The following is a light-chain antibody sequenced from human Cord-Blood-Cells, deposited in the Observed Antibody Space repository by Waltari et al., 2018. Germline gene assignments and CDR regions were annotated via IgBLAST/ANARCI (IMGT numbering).Light chain of an antibody. J-gene: IGKJ2*01. CDR1: QSVSSSY. Sequence: EIVLTQSPGTLSLSPEERATLSCRASQSVSSSYLAWYQQKPGQAPRLLIYGASSRATGIPDRFSGSVSGTDFTLTISRLEPEDFAVYYCQQYGSSPMYTFGQGTKLEIK. CDR2: GAS. CDR3: QQYGSSPMYT. V-gene: IGKV3-20*01.